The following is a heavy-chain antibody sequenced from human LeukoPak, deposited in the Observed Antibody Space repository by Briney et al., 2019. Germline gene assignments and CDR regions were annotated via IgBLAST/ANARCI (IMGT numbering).Heavy chain of an antibody. CDR3: ARVGGRYSPLGY. J-gene: IGHJ4*02. D-gene: IGHD3-16*02. V-gene: IGHV3-7*01. CDR1: GFTFSSYW. CDR2: IKQDGSEK. Sequence: GGSPRLSCAASGFTFSSYWMSRVLQAPGKGLEWVANIKQDGSEKYYVDSVKGRFTISRDNAKNSLYLQMISLRAEDTAVYYCARVGGRYSPLGYWGQGTLVTVSS.